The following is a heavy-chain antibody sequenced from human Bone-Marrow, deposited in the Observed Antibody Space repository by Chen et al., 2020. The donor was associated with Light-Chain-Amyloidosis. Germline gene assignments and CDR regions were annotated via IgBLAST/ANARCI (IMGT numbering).Heavy chain of an antibody. J-gene: IGHJ4*02. D-gene: IGHD5-12*01. CDR2: IYPDDSDA. CDR3: ARRRDGYNFDY. V-gene: IGHV5-51*01. Sequence: MGVIYPDDSDARYSPSFEGQVTISADKSITTAYLQWRSLKASDTAMYHCARRRDGYNFDYWGQGTLVTVSS.